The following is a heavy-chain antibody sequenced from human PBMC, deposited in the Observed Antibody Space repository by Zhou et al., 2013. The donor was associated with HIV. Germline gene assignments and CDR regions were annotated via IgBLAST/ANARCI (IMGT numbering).Heavy chain of an antibody. CDR3: ARASGTTAYYYGMDV. Sequence: QVQLVQSGAEVKKPGASVKVSCKASGYTFTGYYMHWVRQAPGQGLEWMGWINPNSGGTNYAQKFQGRVTMTRDTSISTAYMELSRLRSDDTAVYYCARASGTTAYYYGMDVWGQGTTVTVSS. V-gene: IGHV1-2*02. D-gene: IGHD4-17*01. J-gene: IGHJ6*02. CDR1: GYTFTGYY. CDR2: INPNSGGT.